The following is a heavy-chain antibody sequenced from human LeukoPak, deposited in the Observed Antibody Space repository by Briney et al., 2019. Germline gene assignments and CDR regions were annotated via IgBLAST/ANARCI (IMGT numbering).Heavy chain of an antibody. CDR2: IYYSGST. V-gene: IGHV4-59*01. CDR3: ARTIAVPSYYYYMDV. D-gene: IGHD6-19*01. CDR1: GGSISSYY. Sequence: PSETLSLTCTVSGGSISSYYWSWIRQPPGKGLEWIGYIYYSGSTNYNPSLKSRVTISVDTSKNQLSLKLSSVTAADTAVYYCARTIAVPSYYYYMDVWGKGTTVTVSS. J-gene: IGHJ6*03.